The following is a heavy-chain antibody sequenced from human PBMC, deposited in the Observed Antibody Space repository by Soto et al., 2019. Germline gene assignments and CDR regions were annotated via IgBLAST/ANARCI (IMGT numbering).Heavy chain of an antibody. V-gene: IGHV5-10-1*01. J-gene: IGHJ6*02. Sequence: GESLKISCKASGYNFTTFWISWMRQVPGKGLEWMGRIDPSDSYSNYSPSFQGHITISSDKSINTAYLHFSNLKASDTAVYYCARHFPLPTDLQFYYYYYYGVDVWGQGTAVTVSS. CDR3: ARHFPLPTDLQFYYYYYYGVDV. CDR2: IDPSDSYS. CDR1: GYNFTTFW. D-gene: IGHD3-3*02.